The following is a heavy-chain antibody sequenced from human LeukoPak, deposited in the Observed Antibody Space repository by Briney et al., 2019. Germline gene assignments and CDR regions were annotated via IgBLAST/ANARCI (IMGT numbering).Heavy chain of an antibody. CDR2: ISAYNGNT. J-gene: IGHJ6*03. CDR3: ARDQVQSDYVILTGYYNNYYYYMDV. V-gene: IGHV1-18*01. D-gene: IGHD3-9*01. Sequence: ASVKVSCKASGYTFTSYGISWVRQAPGQGLEWMGWISAYNGNTNYAQKLQGRVTMTTDTSTSTAYMELRSLRSEDTAVYYCARDQVQSDYVILTGYYNNYYYYMDVWGKGTTVTVSS. CDR1: GYTFTSYG.